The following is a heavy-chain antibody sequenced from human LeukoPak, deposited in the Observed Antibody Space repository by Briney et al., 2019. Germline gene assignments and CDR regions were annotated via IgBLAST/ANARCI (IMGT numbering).Heavy chain of an antibody. CDR2: ISYDGSNK. D-gene: IGHD3-22*01. Sequence: GGSLRLSCAASGFTFSSCAMHWVRQAPGKGLEWVAVISYDGSNKYYADSVKGRFTISRDNSKNTLYLQMNSLRAEDTAVYYCARGVVVTSGLDYWGPGTLVTVSS. J-gene: IGHJ4*02. CDR1: GFTFSSCA. V-gene: IGHV3-30-3*01. CDR3: ARGVVVTSGLDY.